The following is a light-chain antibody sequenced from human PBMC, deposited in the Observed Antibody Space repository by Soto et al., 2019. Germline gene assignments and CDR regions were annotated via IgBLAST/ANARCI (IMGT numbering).Light chain of an antibody. CDR2: SAS. CDR1: QDINVY. CDR3: QHGYVAPYS. Sequence: DIQMTQSPSSVSASIGDTVTITCRASQDINVYLNWYQQKPGEVPKLLIYSASNLNSGVPSRFTGSGSETDFTLTIRSLQPEDFATYYCQHGYVAPYSFGQGTKVDI. J-gene: IGKJ2*03. V-gene: IGKV1-39*01.